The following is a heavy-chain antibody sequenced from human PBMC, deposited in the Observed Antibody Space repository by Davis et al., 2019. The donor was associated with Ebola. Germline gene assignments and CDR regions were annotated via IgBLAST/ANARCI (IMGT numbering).Heavy chain of an antibody. J-gene: IGHJ6*04. D-gene: IGHD6-13*01. CDR2: ISGSGGTT. CDR1: VITFSSYA. CDR3: ATDGSSWYEGEMRYYYYGMDV. Sequence: PGGSLRLSCVDSVITFSSYAMTWVRQAPGKGLEWVSAISGSGGTTYYADSVKGRLTISRDNSKNTLYLQMNSLRAEDTAVYYCATDGSSWYEGEMRYYYYGMDVWGKGTTVTVSS. V-gene: IGHV3-23*01.